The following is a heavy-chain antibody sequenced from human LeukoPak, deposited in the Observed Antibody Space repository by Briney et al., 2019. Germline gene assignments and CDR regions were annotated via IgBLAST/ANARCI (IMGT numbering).Heavy chain of an antibody. CDR2: ISGSGGST. J-gene: IGHJ4*02. CDR1: GFTFSSYA. V-gene: IGHV3-23*01. Sequence: GGSLRPSCAASGFTFSSYAMSWVRQAPGKGLEWVSAISGSGGSTYYADSVKGRFTISRDNSKNTLYLQMNSLRAEDTAVYYCAKALLWFGEYPRDFDYWGQGTLVTVS. D-gene: IGHD3-10*01. CDR3: AKALLWFGEYPRDFDY.